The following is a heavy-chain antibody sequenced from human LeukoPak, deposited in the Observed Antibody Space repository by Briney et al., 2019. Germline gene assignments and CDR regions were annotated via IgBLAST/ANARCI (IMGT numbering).Heavy chain of an antibody. Sequence: PGGSLRLSCAASGFTLSKYWMHWVRQAQGKGTVWVSRINREGSRIDYADSVKGRLTISRDSDKTTLYLQMNSLRAEDTAVYYCSRDFVGADDYWGQGTLVTVSS. J-gene: IGHJ4*02. CDR3: SRDFVGADDY. CDR1: GFTLSKYW. CDR2: INREGSRI. D-gene: IGHD1-26*01. V-gene: IGHV3-74*01.